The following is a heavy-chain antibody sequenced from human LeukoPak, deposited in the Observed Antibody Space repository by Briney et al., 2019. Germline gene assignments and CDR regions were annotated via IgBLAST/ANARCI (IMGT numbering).Heavy chain of an antibody. J-gene: IGHJ4*02. Sequence: GGSLRLSCAASGFTFSSYWMHWVRQVPGKGLVWVSRINEEGTFTNYADSVKGRFTISRDNAKNTVYLQMNSVRVEDTAVYYCARDAVAGSGSYYNWGQGTLVIVSS. D-gene: IGHD3-10*01. CDR2: INEEGTFT. V-gene: IGHV3-74*01. CDR1: GFTFSSYW. CDR3: ARDAVAGSGSYYN.